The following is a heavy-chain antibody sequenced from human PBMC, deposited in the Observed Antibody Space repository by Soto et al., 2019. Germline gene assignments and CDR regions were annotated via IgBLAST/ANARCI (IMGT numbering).Heavy chain of an antibody. V-gene: IGHV3-64*07. CDR1: GFSICRHT. CDR2: MTGNGDNI. CDR3: ARDNACVQFDI. Sequence: EEQLVESGGGLVQPGGSLRLSCAASGFSICRHTMHWVRQAPGRGLEYVSSMTGNGDNIYYAESVRGRFTISRDNSKNTLYLQMGSLRVDHMAIYYCARDNACVQFDIWGQGALVTVSS. D-gene: IGHD1-1*01. J-gene: IGHJ4*02.